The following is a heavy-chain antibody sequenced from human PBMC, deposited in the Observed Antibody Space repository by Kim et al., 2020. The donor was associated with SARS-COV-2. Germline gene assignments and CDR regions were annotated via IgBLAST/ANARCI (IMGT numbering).Heavy chain of an antibody. CDR2: IYPGDSDT. V-gene: IGHV5-51*01. CDR1: GYSFTSYW. J-gene: IGHJ4*02. Sequence: GESLKISCKGSGYSFTSYWIGWVRQMPGKGLEWMGIIYPGDSDTRYSPSFQGQVTISADKSISTAYLQWSSLKASDTAMYYCARGGGDYPATVHQYYFDYWGQGTLVTVSS. D-gene: IGHD4-17*01. CDR3: ARGGGDYPATVHQYYFDY.